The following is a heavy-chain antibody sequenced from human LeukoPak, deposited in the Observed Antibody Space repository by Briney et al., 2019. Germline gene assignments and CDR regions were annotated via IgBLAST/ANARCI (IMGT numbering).Heavy chain of an antibody. J-gene: IGHJ6*02. V-gene: IGHV4-59*12. CDR1: GGSISSYY. CDR3: ARDIVVVVPAPYGMDV. CDR2: IYYSGST. Sequence: PSETLSLTCTVSGGSISSYYWSWIRQPPGKGLEWIGYIYYSGSTNYNPSLKSRVTISVDTSKNQFSLKLSSMTAADTAVYYCARDIVVVVPAPYGMDVWGQGTTVTVSS. D-gene: IGHD2-15*01.